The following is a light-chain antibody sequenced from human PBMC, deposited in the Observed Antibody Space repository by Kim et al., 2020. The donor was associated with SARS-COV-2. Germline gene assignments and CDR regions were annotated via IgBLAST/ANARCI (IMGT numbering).Light chain of an antibody. J-gene: IGKJ5*01. Sequence: DIQLTQSPSSLSGSVGDRVTITCRASQSISNSLNWYQQKPRTAPKVLIYAASSLQSGVPSRFSGSGSGTDFTLTISSLQPEDFATYYCQQTYSSSITFGQGTRLEIK. CDR1: QSISNS. V-gene: IGKV1-39*01. CDR3: QQTYSSSIT. CDR2: AAS.